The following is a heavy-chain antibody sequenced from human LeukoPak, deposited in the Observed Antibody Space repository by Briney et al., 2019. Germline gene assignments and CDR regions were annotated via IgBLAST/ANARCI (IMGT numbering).Heavy chain of an antibody. D-gene: IGHD3-22*01. CDR1: GGSISSSY. Sequence: SETLSLTCTVSGGSISSSYWSWIRQPPGKGLEWIGYIYYSGSTNYNPSLKSRVTISVDTSKNQFSLKLSSVTAADTAVYYCARSGGYYYDSSGYYYPLYYYYYYMDVWGKGTTVTISS. V-gene: IGHV4-59*01. J-gene: IGHJ6*03. CDR2: IYYSGST. CDR3: ARSGGYYYDSSGYYYPLYYYYYYMDV.